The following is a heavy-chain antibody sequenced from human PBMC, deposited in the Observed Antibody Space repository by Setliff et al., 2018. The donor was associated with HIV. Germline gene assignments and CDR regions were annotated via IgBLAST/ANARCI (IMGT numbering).Heavy chain of an antibody. CDR3: AREGKTTLVTKYFDY. D-gene: IGHD5-18*01. CDR2: IDYSGSA. V-gene: IGHV4-31*03. CDR1: SGSISSGTYY. J-gene: IGHJ4*01. Sequence: SETLSLTCTVSSGSISSGTYYWSWIRQYPGKGLEWIGYIDYSGSAFYNPSLKSRITISRDTSKNQFSLKMNSVTAADTAVYYCAREGKTTLVTKYFDYWGHGKLVTVSS.